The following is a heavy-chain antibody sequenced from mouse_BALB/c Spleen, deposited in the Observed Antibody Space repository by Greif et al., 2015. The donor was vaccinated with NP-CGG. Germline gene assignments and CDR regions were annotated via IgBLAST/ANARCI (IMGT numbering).Heavy chain of an antibody. J-gene: IGHJ4*01. CDR3: ARGTGTEAMDY. Sequence: QVHVKQSGPELVKPGASVKISCKASGYTFTDYYINWVKQKPGQGLEWIGWIYPGSGNTKYNEKFKGKATLTVDTSSSTAYMQLSSLTSEDTAVYFCARGTGTEAMDYWGQGTSVTVSS. D-gene: IGHD4-1*01. CDR2: IYPGSGNT. CDR1: GYTFTDYY. V-gene: IGHV1-84*02.